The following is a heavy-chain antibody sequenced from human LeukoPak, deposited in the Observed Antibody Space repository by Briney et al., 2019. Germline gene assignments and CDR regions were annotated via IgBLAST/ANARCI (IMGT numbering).Heavy chain of an antibody. Sequence: PSETLSLTCTVSGGSISSYYWSWIRQPPGKGLEWIGRIYTSGSTNYNPSLKSRVTISVDTSKNQFSLKLSSVTAADTAVYYCAREAAGIAAAVGNWFDPWGQGTLVTVSS. CDR2: IYTSGST. CDR1: GGSISSYY. D-gene: IGHD6-13*01. CDR3: AREAAGIAAAVGNWFDP. J-gene: IGHJ5*02. V-gene: IGHV4-4*08.